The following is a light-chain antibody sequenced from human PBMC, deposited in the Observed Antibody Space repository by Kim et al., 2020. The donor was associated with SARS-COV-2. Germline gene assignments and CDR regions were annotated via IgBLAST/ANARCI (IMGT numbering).Light chain of an antibody. CDR3: QQYNNWPPWT. CDR1: QSVSSS. CDR2: GAS. J-gene: IGKJ1*01. V-gene: IGKV3-15*01. Sequence: FPGESATLSCRASQSVSSSLAWYQQKPGQAPRLLIYGASTRATGIPARFSGSGSGTEFTLTISSLQSEDFAVYYCQQYNNWPPWTFGQGTKVDIK.